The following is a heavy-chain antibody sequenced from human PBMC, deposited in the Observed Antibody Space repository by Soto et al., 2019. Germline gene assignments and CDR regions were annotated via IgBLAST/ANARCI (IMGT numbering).Heavy chain of an antibody. V-gene: IGHV4-59*12. CDR2: IYYSGST. CDR3: ARDPSP. Sequence: SETLSLTCTVFGGSISGYYWRWIRQHPGKGLEWIGYIYYSGSTYYNPSLKSRVAISVDTSKNQFSLKLSSVTAADTAVYYCARDPSPWGQGTLVTVSS. CDR1: GGSISGYY. J-gene: IGHJ5*02.